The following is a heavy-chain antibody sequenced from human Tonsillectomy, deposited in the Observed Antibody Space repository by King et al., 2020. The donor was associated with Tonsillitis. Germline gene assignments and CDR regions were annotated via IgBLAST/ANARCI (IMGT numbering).Heavy chain of an antibody. Sequence: VQLVESGGGLVQPGGSLSLSCAASGCTFTSSAMNWVRQAPGKGLEWDSGISVSSGRTFYAYSVKGRFTISRDNSKNRLFLQMDNLRVEDTALYYCAKRSRDGHNSPVDDWGQGTQVSVSS. V-gene: IGHV3-23*04. CDR2: ISVSSGRT. D-gene: IGHD5-24*01. J-gene: IGHJ4*02. CDR1: GCTFTSSA. CDR3: AKRSRDGHNSPVDD.